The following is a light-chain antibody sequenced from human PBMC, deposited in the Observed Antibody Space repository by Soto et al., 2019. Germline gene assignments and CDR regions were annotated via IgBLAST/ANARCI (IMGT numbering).Light chain of an antibody. Sequence: DIQMTQSPSSLSASVEDRVIITCRASQSISNHLNWYQQKPGKAPKLLIFAASSLQSGVPSRFSGSRSGPDFTLTISSLQPEDFATYYCQQSYSIPPSFGPGTKVDI. J-gene: IGKJ3*01. CDR2: AAS. CDR3: QQSYSIPPS. V-gene: IGKV1-39*01. CDR1: QSISNH.